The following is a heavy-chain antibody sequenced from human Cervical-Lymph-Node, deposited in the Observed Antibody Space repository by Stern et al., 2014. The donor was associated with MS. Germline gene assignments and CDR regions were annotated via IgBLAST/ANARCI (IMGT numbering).Heavy chain of an antibody. CDR3: ARGLLYNNGWPYFDT. CDR1: GGSARSDFSS. J-gene: IGHJ4*02. CDR2: IYIGGTI. Sequence: QVQLQESGPGLVKPSETLSLTCSVSGGSARSDFSSWNWLRQPPGKGLEWIANIYIGGTINYNPSLGGRVTISQDTSRTQISLHLRSVTAADTAVYYCARGLLYNNGWPYFDTWGQGTLVSVSS. D-gene: IGHD1-1*01. V-gene: IGHV4-61*01.